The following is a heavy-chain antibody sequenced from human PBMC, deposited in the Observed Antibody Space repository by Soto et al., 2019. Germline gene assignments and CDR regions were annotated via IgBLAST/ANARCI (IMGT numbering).Heavy chain of an antibody. D-gene: IGHD3-22*01. V-gene: IGHV4-34*01. CDR1: GGSFGDYK. Sequence: NPSETLSLTCAVHGGSFGDYKWSWIRQPPGKGLEWIGEISQSGATNYNPSFKSRVTISRDTSKNQFSLRLGSVTAADTAVYFCARGRTDVSMMVVVFIAESQYFEYWGQGTQVTVSS. CDR3: ARGRTDVSMMVVVFIAESQYFEY. J-gene: IGHJ4*02. CDR2: ISQSGAT.